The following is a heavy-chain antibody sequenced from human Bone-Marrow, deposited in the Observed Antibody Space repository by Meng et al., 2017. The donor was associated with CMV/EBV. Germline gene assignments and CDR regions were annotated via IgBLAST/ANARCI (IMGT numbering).Heavy chain of an antibody. CDR2: IRYDGSNK. CDR1: GFTFSSYG. V-gene: IGHV3-30*02. D-gene: IGHD3-3*01. J-gene: IGHJ4*02. CDR3: AKDDTTYDFWSGALPDY. Sequence: GGSLRLSCAASGFTFSSYGMHWVRQAPGKGLEWVAFIRYDGSNKYYADSVKGRFTISRDNSKNTLYLQMNSLRAEDTAVYYCAKDDTTYDFWSGALPDYWGQGRLVTFSS.